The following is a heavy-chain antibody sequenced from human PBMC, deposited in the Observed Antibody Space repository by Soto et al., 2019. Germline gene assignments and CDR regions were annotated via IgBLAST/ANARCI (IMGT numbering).Heavy chain of an antibody. CDR3: ARARVYGGNFHWYFDL. V-gene: IGHV3-66*01. Sequence: EVQLVESGGGLVQPGGSLRLSCAASGFNVSSNYMSWVRQAPGKGLEWVSVIYSGGSTYYADSVKGRFTISRDNSKNTLYLQMNSLRAEDTAVYYCARARVYGGNFHWYFDLWGRGTLVTVSS. CDR2: IYSGGST. D-gene: IGHD4-17*01. CDR1: GFNVSSNY. J-gene: IGHJ2*01.